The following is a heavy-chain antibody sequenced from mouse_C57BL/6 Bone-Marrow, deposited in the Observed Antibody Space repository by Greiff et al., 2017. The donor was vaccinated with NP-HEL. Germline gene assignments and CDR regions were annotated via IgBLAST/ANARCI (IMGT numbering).Heavy chain of an antibody. CDR2: IHPNSGST. CDR1: GYTFTSYW. D-gene: IGHD2-5*01. CDR3: AREGYSTSYWYFDV. Sequence: VQLQQPGAELVKPGASVKLSCKASGYTFTSYWMHWVKQRPGQGLEWIGMIHPNSGSTNYNEKFKSKATLTVDKSSSTAYMQLSSLTSEDSAVYYGAREGYSTSYWYFDVWGTGTTVTVSS. V-gene: IGHV1-64*01. J-gene: IGHJ1*03.